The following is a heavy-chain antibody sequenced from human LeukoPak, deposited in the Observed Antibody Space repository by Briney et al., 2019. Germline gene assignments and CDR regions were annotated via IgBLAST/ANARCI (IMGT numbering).Heavy chain of an antibody. D-gene: IGHD6-13*01. CDR1: GGSFSGYY. Sequence: MTSETLSLTCAVYGGSFSGYYWSWIRQPPGKGLEWIGEINHSGSTNYNPSLKSRVTISVDTSKNQFSLKLSSVTAADTAVYYCAREWAGSSWGDYFDYWGQGTLVTVSS. J-gene: IGHJ4*02. V-gene: IGHV4-34*01. CDR3: AREWAGSSWGDYFDY. CDR2: INHSGST.